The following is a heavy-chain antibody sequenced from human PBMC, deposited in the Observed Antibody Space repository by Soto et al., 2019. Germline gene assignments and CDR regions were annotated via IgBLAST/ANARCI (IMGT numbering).Heavy chain of an antibody. Sequence: GGSLRLSCAASGFTFSSYAMSWVRQAPGKGLEWVSAISGSGGSTYYADSVKGRFTISRDNSKNTLYLQMNSLRAEDTAVYYCAKETNYYDSSGYYYVPSFDYWGQGTLVTVSS. CDR3: AKETNYYDSSGYYYVPSFDY. CDR2: ISGSGGST. CDR1: GFTFSSYA. V-gene: IGHV3-23*01. D-gene: IGHD3-22*01. J-gene: IGHJ4*02.